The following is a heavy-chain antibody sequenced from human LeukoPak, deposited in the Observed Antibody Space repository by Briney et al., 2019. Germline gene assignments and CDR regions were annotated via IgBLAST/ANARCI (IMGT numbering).Heavy chain of an antibody. Sequence: ASVKVSCKASGYTFTGYYMHWVRQAPGQGLEWMGWINPNSGGTNYAQKFQGRVTMTRDTSISTAYMELSRLRSDDTAVYYRAIATRETYYYAPWGQGTMVTVSS. CDR1: GYTFTGYY. CDR2: INPNSGGT. V-gene: IGHV1-2*02. CDR3: AIATRETYYYAP. D-gene: IGHD3-10*01. J-gene: IGHJ3*01.